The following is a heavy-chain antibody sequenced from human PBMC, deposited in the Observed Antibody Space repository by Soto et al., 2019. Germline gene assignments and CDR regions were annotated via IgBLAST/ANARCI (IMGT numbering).Heavy chain of an antibody. CDR1: GFTFDDYA. CDR3: TKDRSGSYEN. Sequence: EVHLVESGGVVVQPGGSLRLSCAASGFTFDDYAMHWVRQAPGKGLEWVSLISWDGGTTYYADSVKGRFTISRDNSKNSLYLQMNSLRAEDTALYYCTKDRSGSYENWGQGTLVTVSS. CDR2: ISWDGGTT. D-gene: IGHD1-26*01. V-gene: IGHV3-43D*04. J-gene: IGHJ4*02.